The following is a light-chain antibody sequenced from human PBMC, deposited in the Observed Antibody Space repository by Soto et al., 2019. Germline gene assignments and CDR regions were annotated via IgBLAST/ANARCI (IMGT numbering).Light chain of an antibody. J-gene: IGLJ3*02. CDR1: SSNIGSNY. CDR2: RNN. V-gene: IGLV1-47*01. Sequence: QSVLTQPPSASGTPGQRVTISCSGSSSNIGSNYVYWYQQLPGTAPKLLIYRNNQRPSGVPDRFSGSKSGTSASLAISGLRSEDEADYYCAAWDDSLSATIGVFGGGTKLTVL. CDR3: AAWDDSLSATIGV.